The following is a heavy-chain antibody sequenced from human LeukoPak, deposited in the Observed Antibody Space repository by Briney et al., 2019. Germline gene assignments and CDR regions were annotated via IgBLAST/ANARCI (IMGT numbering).Heavy chain of an antibody. CDR2: INPNSGGT. V-gene: IGHV1-2*02. D-gene: IGHD5-18*01. J-gene: IGHJ4*02. CDR1: GYTFTGYY. Sequence: GASVKVSCKASGYTFTGYYMHWVRQSPGQGLEWMGWINPNSGGTNYAQKFQGRVTMTRDTSISTAYMELSRLRSDDTAVYYCARTRGYSYGSFGYWGQGTLVTVSS. CDR3: ARTRGYSYGSFGY.